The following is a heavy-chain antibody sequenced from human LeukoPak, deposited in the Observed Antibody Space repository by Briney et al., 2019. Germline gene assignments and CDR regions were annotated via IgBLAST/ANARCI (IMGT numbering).Heavy chain of an antibody. Sequence: HPGGSLRLSCAASGFTFSSYAMSWVRQAPGKGLEWASVISGSGDSTYYADSVKGRFTISRDNSKNTLYLQMNSLRAEDTAVYYCAKDLMAVRHLDYWGQGTLVTVSS. V-gene: IGHV3-23*01. CDR3: AKDLMAVRHLDY. J-gene: IGHJ4*02. D-gene: IGHD6-6*01. CDR1: GFTFSSYA. CDR2: ISGSGDST.